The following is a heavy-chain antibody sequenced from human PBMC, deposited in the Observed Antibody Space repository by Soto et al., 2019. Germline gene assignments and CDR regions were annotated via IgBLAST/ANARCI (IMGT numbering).Heavy chain of an antibody. Sequence: SVKVSCKASGFTFTSSAMQWVRQARGQRLEWIGWIVVGSGNTNYAQKFQERVTLTRDMSTSTAYMELSGLRSEDTAVYYCAATLNEIAAAGTVSVGPRDYYMDVWGKGTTVTVSS. J-gene: IGHJ6*03. CDR1: GFTFTSSA. CDR2: IVVGSGNT. CDR3: AATLNEIAAAGTVSVGPRDYYMDV. V-gene: IGHV1-58*02. D-gene: IGHD6-13*01.